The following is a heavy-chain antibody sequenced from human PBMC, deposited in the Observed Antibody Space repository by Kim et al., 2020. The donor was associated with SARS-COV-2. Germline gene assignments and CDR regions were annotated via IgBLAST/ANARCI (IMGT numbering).Heavy chain of an antibody. CDR3: ARVRYEGFDY. V-gene: IGHV3-48*03. CDR2: ISSSGSTI. Sequence: GSLRLSCAASGFTFSSYEMNWVRQAPGKGLEWVSYISSSGSTIYYADSVKGRFTISRDNAKNSLYLQMNSLRAEDTAVYYCARVRYEGFDYWGQGTLVTVSS. D-gene: IGHD3-3*01. J-gene: IGHJ4*02. CDR1: GFTFSSYE.